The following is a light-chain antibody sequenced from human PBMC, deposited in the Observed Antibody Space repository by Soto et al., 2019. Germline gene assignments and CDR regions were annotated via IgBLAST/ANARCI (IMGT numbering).Light chain of an antibody. V-gene: IGKV3-20*01. J-gene: IGKJ1*01. CDR2: GAS. CDR3: QQYGASPQT. Sequence: EIVLTQSPGTLSLSPGERATLSCTASQSVSSGYLAWYQQKPGQSPRLLIYGASSRATGIPVRFSGSGSVTDFTLNISRLEPEDLAVYYCQQYGASPQTFGQGAKVEIQ. CDR1: QSVSSGY.